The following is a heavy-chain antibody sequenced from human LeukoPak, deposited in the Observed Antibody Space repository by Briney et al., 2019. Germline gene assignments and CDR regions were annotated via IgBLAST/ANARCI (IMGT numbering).Heavy chain of an antibody. CDR1: GYTFTIYA. CDR3: ARAYGDYEPNYYYYYMDV. J-gene: IGHJ6*03. D-gene: IGHD4-17*01. V-gene: IGHV7-4-1*02. Sequence: ASVKVSCKASGYTFTIYAMNWVRHPPAQGLEWMGWINTNTGNPTYAQGFTGRFVFSLDTSVSTAYLQISSLKAEDTAVYYCARAYGDYEPNYYYYYMDVWGKGTTVTVSS. CDR2: INTNTGNP.